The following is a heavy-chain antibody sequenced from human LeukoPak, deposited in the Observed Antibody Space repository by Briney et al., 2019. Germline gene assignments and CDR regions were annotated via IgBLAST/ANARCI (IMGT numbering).Heavy chain of an antibody. CDR1: GGSISSYY. Sequence: PSETLSLTCTVSGGSISSYYWSWIRQPPGKGLEWIGYIYYSGSTNYNPSLKSRVTISVDTSKNQFSLKLSSVTAADTAVYYCARGYGSGSYWSNYFDYWGQGTLVTVSS. D-gene: IGHD3-10*01. J-gene: IGHJ4*02. CDR3: ARGYGSGSYWSNYFDY. CDR2: IYYSGST. V-gene: IGHV4-59*12.